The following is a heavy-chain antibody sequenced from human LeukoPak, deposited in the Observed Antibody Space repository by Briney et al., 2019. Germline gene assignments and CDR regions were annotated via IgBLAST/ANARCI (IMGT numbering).Heavy chain of an antibody. CDR2: ISGSGGST. CDR3: AKARDSSSYTDAFDI. V-gene: IGHV3-23*01. Sequence: ETLSLTCTVSGGSISSSSYYWGWIRQPPGKGLEWVSAISGSGGSTYYADSVKGRFTISRDNSKNTLYLQVNSLRAEDTAVYYCAKARDSSSYTDAFDIWGQGTMVTVSS. D-gene: IGHD6-6*01. CDR1: GGSISSSSYY. J-gene: IGHJ3*02.